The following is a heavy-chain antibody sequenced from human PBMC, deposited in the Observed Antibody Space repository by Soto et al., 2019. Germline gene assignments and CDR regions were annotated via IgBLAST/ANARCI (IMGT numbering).Heavy chain of an antibody. Sequence: EVQLLESGGGLVQPGGSLRLSCAASRFTFSSYAMGWVRQAPGKGLEWVSAISGSGGSTYYADSVTGLFTISRDNSKNSLYLQMNSLRAEDTAVYYCAKDRLGGSYPFDYWGQGTLVTVSS. V-gene: IGHV3-23*01. CDR2: ISGSGGST. CDR1: RFTFSSYA. D-gene: IGHD1-26*01. CDR3: AKDRLGGSYPFDY. J-gene: IGHJ4*02.